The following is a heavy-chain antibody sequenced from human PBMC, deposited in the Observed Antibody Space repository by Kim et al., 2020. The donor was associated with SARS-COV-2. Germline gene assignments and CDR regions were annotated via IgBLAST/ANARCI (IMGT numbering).Heavy chain of an antibody. CDR2: IYYSGST. V-gene: IGHV4-39*07. Sequence: SETLSLTCTVSGGSISSSSYYWGWIRQPPGKGLEWIGRIYYSGSTYYNPSLKSRVTISVDTYKPQFSLKLSSVTAADTAVLYCARDPLSGHFDYWVQGTLFTV. J-gene: IGHJ4*02. CDR3: ARDPLSGHFDY. CDR1: GGSISSSSYY. D-gene: IGHD1-26*01.